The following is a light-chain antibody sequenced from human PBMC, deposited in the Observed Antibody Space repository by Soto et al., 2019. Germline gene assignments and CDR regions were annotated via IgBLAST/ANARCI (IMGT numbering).Light chain of an antibody. CDR1: QSLSSNY. V-gene: IGKV3D-20*02. CDR3: QQRRKWPLT. CDR2: GAS. J-gene: IGKJ3*01. Sequence: ESVLTQSPGTLSLSPEGRAILSCRASQSLSSNYLARYQPKPGQASRLLIYGASSRASGIPDRFSGSGSGTDFTLSISSLEPEDFAVYYCQQRRKWPLTFGPGTKVDIK.